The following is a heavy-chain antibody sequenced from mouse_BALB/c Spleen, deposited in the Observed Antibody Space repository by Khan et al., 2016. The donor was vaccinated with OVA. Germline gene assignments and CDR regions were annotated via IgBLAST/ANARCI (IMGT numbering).Heavy chain of an antibody. Sequence: QVQLKQSGAELVKPGASVKLSCKAAGYTFSSYYLYWVKMRPGQGLEWIGGINRSDGGAYFTEMFKTKATRTVDKSTSTVYMEFSSLTSEDSAVCFCTKYGNAYPFAYWGQGTLVTVSS. CDR1: GYTFSSYY. CDR3: TKYGNAYPFAY. V-gene: IGHV1S81*02. D-gene: IGHD2-1*01. J-gene: IGHJ3*01. CDR2: INRSDGGA.